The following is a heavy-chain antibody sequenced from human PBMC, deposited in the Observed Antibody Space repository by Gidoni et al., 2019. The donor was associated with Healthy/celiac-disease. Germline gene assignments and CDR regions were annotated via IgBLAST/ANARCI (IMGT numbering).Heavy chain of an antibody. CDR3: ARGSYGSSWSRCDP. D-gene: IGHD6-13*01. CDR2: IWYDGSNK. Sequence: VQMVGSGGGVVQPGRSLSLSCAASGFTVSRYGMHWVRQAPGKGLEWVAVIWYDGSNKYYSDPVKGRFTISRDNSKNTLYLQMNSLRAEDTAVYYCARGSYGSSWSRCDPWGQGTLVTVSS. J-gene: IGHJ5*02. V-gene: IGHV3-33*01. CDR1: GFTVSRYG.